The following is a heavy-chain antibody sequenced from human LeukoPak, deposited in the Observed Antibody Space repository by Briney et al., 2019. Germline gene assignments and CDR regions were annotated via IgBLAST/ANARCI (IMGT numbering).Heavy chain of an antibody. CDR1: GGSISSSSYY. CDR2: IYYSGST. D-gene: IGHD4/OR15-4a*01. J-gene: IGHJ3*02. V-gene: IGHV4-39*01. CDR3: ARPRARGAFDI. Sequence: SETLSLTCTVSGGSISSSSYYWGWIRQPPGKGLKWIGSIYYSGSTYYNPSLKSRVLISVDTSKNQFSLKLSSVTAADTAVYYCARPRARGAFDIWGQGTMVTVSS.